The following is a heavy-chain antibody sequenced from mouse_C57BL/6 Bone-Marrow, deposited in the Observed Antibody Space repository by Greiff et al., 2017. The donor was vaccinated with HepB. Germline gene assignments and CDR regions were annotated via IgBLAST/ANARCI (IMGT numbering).Heavy chain of an antibody. CDR2: INPSSGYT. J-gene: IGHJ1*03. CDR3: ATQGLANWDVGWYFDV. CDR1: GYTFTSYW. Sequence: QVQLKESGAELAKPGASVKLSCKASGYTFTSYWMHWVNQRPGQGLEWIGYINPSSGYTKYNQKFKDKATLTADKSSSTAYMQLSSLTYEDSAVYYCATQGLANWDVGWYFDVWGTGTTVTVSS. D-gene: IGHD4-1*01. V-gene: IGHV1-7*01.